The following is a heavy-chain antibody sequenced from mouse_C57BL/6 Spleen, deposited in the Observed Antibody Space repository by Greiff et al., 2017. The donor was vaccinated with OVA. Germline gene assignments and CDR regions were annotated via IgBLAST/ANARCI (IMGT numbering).Heavy chain of an antibody. CDR3: ARLYGSSYWYFDV. CDR1: GYTFTSSW. V-gene: IGHV1-53*01. CDR2: INPSNGGT. Sequence: VQLQQPGPELLKPWPSVKLSCKASGYTFTSSWMHWVKQRPGQGLEWIGNINPSNGGTHYNEKFKSTATLTVDKSSRTAYMQLSSLTSEDSAVYYCARLYGSSYWYFDVWGTGTTVTVSS. D-gene: IGHD1-1*01. J-gene: IGHJ1*03.